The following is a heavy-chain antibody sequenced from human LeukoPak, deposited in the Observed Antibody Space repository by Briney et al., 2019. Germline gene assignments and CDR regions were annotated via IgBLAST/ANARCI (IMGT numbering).Heavy chain of an antibody. CDR1: GGSISSGSYY. CDR3: ARGYCSSTSCYAYNWFDP. D-gene: IGHD2-2*01. Sequence: SETLSLTCTVSGGSISSGSYYWSWIRQPAGKRLEWIGRIYTSGSTNYNPSLKSRVTISVDTSKNQFSLKLSSVTAADTAVYYCARGYCSSTSCYAYNWFDPWGQGTLVTVSS. CDR2: IYTSGST. V-gene: IGHV4-61*02. J-gene: IGHJ5*02.